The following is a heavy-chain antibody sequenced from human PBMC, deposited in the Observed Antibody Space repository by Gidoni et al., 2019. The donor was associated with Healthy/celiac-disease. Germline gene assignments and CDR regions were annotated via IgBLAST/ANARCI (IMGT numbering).Heavy chain of an antibody. Sequence: EVQLVESGGGLVQPGGSLRLSCAASGFTFSSYSLNWVRQAPGKGLEWVSYISSSSSTIYYADSVKGRFTISRDNAKNSLYLQMNSLRDEDTAVYYCARDATDAYGDYGAYYYYGMDVWGQGTTVTVSS. CDR1: GFTFSSYS. CDR3: ARDATDAYGDYGAYYYYGMDV. CDR2: ISSSSSTI. V-gene: IGHV3-48*02. J-gene: IGHJ6*02. D-gene: IGHD4-17*01.